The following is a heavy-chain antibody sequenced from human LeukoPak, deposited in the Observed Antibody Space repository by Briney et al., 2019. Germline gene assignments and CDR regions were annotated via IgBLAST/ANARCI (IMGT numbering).Heavy chain of an antibody. Sequence: PGESLKISCKGSGYSFTSYWIGWVRQMPGKGLEWMGIIYPGDSDTRYSPSFQGQVTISADKSISTAYLQWSSLKASDTAMYYCARGARGTGREYNWFDPWGQGTLVTVSS. J-gene: IGHJ5*02. D-gene: IGHD3-10*01. V-gene: IGHV5-51*01. CDR1: GYSFTSYW. CDR2: IYPGDSDT. CDR3: ARGARGTGREYNWFDP.